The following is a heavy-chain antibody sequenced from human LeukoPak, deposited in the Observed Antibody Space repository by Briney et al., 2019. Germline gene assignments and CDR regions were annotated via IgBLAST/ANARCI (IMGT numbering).Heavy chain of an antibody. CDR3: ARDLPGYYYDSSGYYFGAFDI. Sequence: SETLSLTCTVSGGSISSYYWSWIRQPPGKGLEWIGYIYYSGSTNYNPSLKSRVTISVDTSKNQFSLKLSSVTAADTAVYYCARDLPGYYYDSSGYYFGAFDIWGQGTMVTVSS. J-gene: IGHJ3*02. CDR2: IYYSGST. V-gene: IGHV4-59*01. CDR1: GGSISSYY. D-gene: IGHD3-22*01.